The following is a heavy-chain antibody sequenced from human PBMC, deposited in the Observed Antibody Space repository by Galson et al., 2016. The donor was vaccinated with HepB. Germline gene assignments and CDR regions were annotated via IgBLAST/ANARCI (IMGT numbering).Heavy chain of an antibody. D-gene: IGHD3-10*01. CDR3: ARPVDYFGSGIYELDY. CDR2: IHPRDSET. CDR1: GYNFASYL. J-gene: IGHJ4*02. Sequence: QSGAEVKKPGESLKISCKGSGYNFASYLIGWVRQMPGKGLEWMGSIHPRDSETRYGPSFKGQVTISADNSISTAYLQWSSLKASDTAMYYCARPVDYFGSGIYELDYWGQGTLVTVSS. V-gene: IGHV5-51*01.